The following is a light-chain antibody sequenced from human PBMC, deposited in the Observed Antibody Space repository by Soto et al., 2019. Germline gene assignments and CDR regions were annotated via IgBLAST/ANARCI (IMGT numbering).Light chain of an antibody. J-gene: IGLJ2*01. CDR2: NTN. CDR1: SGSVSTTYY. V-gene: IGLV8-61*01. Sequence: QAVVTQEPSFSVSPGGTVTLSCGLTSGSVSTTYYPSWYQQTPGQAPRTLIYNTNTRSSGVPDRFSGSILENKAALTITGAQADDESDYHCVLYMGSGIVIFGGGTKLTVL. CDR3: VLYMGSGIVI.